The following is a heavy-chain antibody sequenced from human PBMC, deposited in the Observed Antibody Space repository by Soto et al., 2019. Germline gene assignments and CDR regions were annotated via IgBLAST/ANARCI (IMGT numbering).Heavy chain of an antibody. V-gene: IGHV3-23*01. D-gene: IGHD3-3*01. CDR3: GKGVWSGYFPHHYIDV. Sequence: GGSLRLSCAASGFTFFTYAMTWVRQAPGKGLEWVSTISASGTQTYYADSVKGRFTISRDNSENTLFLQMNSLRVEDTAVYYCGKGVWSGYFPHHYIDVRATGTTVTLSS. J-gene: IGHJ6*03. CDR2: ISASGTQT. CDR1: GFTFFTYA.